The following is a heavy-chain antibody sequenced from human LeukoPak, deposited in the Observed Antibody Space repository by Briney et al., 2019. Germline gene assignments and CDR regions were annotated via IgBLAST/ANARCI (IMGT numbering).Heavy chain of an antibody. D-gene: IGHD3-10*01. CDR3: ARDRDQNYGSGSYDI. CDR2: ISGTGAST. CDR1: GFTFSSYD. V-gene: IGHV3-23*01. Sequence: GGSLRLSCAASGFTFSSYDMNWVRQAPGKGLKWVSGISGTGASTYYADSVKGRFTVSRDNSKNPVYLQMKSLRAEDTAIYYCARDRDQNYGSGSYDIWGQGTKVTVSS. J-gene: IGHJ3*02.